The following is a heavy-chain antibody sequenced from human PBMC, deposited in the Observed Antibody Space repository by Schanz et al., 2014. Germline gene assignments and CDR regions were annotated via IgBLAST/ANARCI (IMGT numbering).Heavy chain of an antibody. CDR2: MNESHSTI. CDR3: ARKVVATIGGYYDN. D-gene: IGHD5-12*01. J-gene: IGHJ4*02. Sequence: EVQLLESGGGLVEPGGSLRLSCAASGFSFSSYAMGWVRQARGKGLEWVSAMNESHSTIYYADSVRGRFTISRDNAENTLFLQMNSLRAEDTAVYYGARKVVATIGGYYDNWGQGNLVIVSS. CDR1: GFSFSSYA. V-gene: IGHV3-23*01.